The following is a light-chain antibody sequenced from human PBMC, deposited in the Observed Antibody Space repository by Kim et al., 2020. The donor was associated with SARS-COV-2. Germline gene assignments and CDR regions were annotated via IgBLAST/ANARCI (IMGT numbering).Light chain of an antibody. J-gene: IGLJ2*01. CDR2: LNSDGSH. CDR3: QTWGTAIRV. CDR1: SGHSSYA. Sequence: ASVKLTCTLSSGHSSYAIAWHQQQPGKGPRYLMKLNSDGSHTKGDGIPDRFSGSSSGAERYLTISNLQSEDEADYYCQTWGTAIRVFGGGTQLTVL. V-gene: IGLV4-69*02.